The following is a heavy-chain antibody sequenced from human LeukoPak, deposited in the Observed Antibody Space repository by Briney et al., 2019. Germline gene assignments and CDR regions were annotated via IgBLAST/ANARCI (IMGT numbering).Heavy chain of an antibody. Sequence: GGSLRLSCVASGFSFSSYWMSWVRQTPGKGLEWVANIKQEGSARYYVDSVTGRFTISRNNAMNSLYLQMNSLRVEDTAVYYCARDPGIAAAGTVGYFDSWGQGILVTVSS. D-gene: IGHD6-13*01. CDR2: IKQEGSAR. J-gene: IGHJ4*02. V-gene: IGHV3-7*01. CDR3: ARDPGIAAAGTVGYFDS. CDR1: GFSFSSYW.